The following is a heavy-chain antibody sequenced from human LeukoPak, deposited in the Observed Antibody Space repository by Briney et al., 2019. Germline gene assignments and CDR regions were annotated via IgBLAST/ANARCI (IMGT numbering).Heavy chain of an antibody. Sequence: SETLSLTCTVSGGSISSDYWSWIRQPPGKGLEWTGYIYYSGSTNYNPSLKSRVTISVDTSKNQFSLKLSSVTAADTAVYYCARDSPRRGMDVWGQGTTVTVSS. CDR3: ARDSPRRGMDV. CDR1: GGSISSDY. J-gene: IGHJ6*02. V-gene: IGHV4-59*01. D-gene: IGHD5-24*01. CDR2: IYYSGST.